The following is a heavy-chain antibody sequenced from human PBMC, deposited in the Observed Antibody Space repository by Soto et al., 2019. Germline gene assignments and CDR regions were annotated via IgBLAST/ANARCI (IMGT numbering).Heavy chain of an antibody. Sequence: SETLSLTCTVSGGSVNSDDYYWSWIRQPPGRGLEWIGYIYYTGGTNYNPSLKSRVTISVDTSRNQFSLKLSSVTAADTAVYYCAREFSNSPEAFDSWGQGSLVTVSS. CDR3: AREFSNSPEAFDS. J-gene: IGHJ4*02. CDR2: IYYTGGT. CDR1: GGSVNSDDYY. D-gene: IGHD6-6*01. V-gene: IGHV4-61*08.